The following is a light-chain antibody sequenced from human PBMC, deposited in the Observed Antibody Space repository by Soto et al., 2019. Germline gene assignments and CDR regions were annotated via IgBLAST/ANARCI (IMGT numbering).Light chain of an antibody. CDR1: QDISSA. V-gene: IGKV1-13*02. Sequence: AIQLTQSPSSLSASVGDRVTITCRASQDISSALAWYQQKPGTGPKRLIYDASSWESGVPSRFSGSGSGTDFTLTISRLQPEDFATYYCLHFKSYPFAFGPGTKVEIK. J-gene: IGKJ3*01. CDR2: DAS. CDR3: LHFKSYPFA.